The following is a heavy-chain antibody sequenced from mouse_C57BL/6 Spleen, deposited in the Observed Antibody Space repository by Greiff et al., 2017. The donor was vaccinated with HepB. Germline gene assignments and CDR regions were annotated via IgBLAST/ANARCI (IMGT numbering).Heavy chain of an antibody. CDR3: AIGVYYYGSTSYFDY. J-gene: IGHJ2*01. CDR1: GYTFTSYW. CDR2: IDPSDSYT. D-gene: IGHD1-1*01. Sequence: QVQLQQPGAELVRPGTSVKLSCKASGYTFTSYWMHWVKQRPGQGLEWIGVIDPSDSYTNYNQKFKGKATLTVDTSSSTAYMQLSSLTSEASAVYYCAIGVYYYGSTSYFDYWGQGTTLTVSS. V-gene: IGHV1-59*01.